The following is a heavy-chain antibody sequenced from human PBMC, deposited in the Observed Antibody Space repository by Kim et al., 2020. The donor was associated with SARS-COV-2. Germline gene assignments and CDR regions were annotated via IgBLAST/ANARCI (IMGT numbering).Heavy chain of an antibody. CDR1: GFTFNSHD. D-gene: IGHD5-12*01. CDR3: ARGHVAD. J-gene: IGHJ4*02. V-gene: IGHV3-23*01. CDR2: IAPSGAT. Sequence: GGSLRLSCAASGFTFNSHDMSWFRQAPEKGLEWISYIAPSGATFYADSVKGRFTISGDTSKNTVSLQMNSLRAEDTAVYYCARGHVADWGQGTLVHVSS.